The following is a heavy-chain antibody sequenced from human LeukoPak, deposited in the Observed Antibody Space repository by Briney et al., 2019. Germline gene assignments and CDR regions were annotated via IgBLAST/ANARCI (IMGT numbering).Heavy chain of an antibody. CDR2: IYPGDSDT. V-gene: IGHV5-51*01. CDR1: GYSFTSYW. CDR3: ARQPASGYDEGNY. Sequence: GASLKISCKGSGYSFTSYWIGWVRQMPGKVLEWVGIIYPGDSDTRYSPSFQGQVTISADKSISTAYLQWSSLKASDTAMYYCARQPASGYDEGNYWGQGTLVTVSS. D-gene: IGHD5-12*01. J-gene: IGHJ4*02.